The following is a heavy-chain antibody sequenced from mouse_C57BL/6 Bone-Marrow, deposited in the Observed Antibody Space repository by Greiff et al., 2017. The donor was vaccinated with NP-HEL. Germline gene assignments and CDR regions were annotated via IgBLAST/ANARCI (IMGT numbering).Heavy chain of an antibody. V-gene: IGHV1-81*01. CDR1: GYTFTSYG. CDR2: IYPRSGNT. CDR3: ARGEDYYGSGTY. Sequence: QVQLQQSGAELARPVASVKLSCKASGYTFTSYGISWVKQRTGQGLEWIGEIYPRSGNTYYNEKFKGKATLTADKSSSTAYMELRSLTSEDSAVYFCARGEDYYGSGTYWGQGTLVTVSA. J-gene: IGHJ3*01. D-gene: IGHD1-1*01.